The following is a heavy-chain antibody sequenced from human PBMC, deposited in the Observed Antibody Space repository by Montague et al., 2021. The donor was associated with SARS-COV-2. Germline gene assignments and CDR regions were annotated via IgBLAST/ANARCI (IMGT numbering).Heavy chain of an antibody. J-gene: IGHJ6*02. CDR2: ISYDGGIK. CDR3: AKNRDIFWFGEGRDSMDV. Sequence: SLRLSFAASGFTFNNFAMHWVRQAPGKGLEWVAVISYDGGIKYYADSLRGRFTISRDSSKKTLYLQMNSLSGEDTAVYYCAKNRDIFWFGEGRDSMDVWGQGTTGIVSS. V-gene: IGHV3-30*18. CDR1: GFTFNNFA. D-gene: IGHD3-10*01.